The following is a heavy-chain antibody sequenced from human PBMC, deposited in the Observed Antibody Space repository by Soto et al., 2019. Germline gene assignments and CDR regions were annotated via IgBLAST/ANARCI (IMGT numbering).Heavy chain of an antibody. Sequence: SVKVSCKASGGTFSSYAISWVRQAPVQGLEWMGGIIPIFGTANYAQKFQGRVTITADKSTSTAYMELSSLRSEDTAVYYCARDGLVDTAMVTLSLDYWGQGTLVTVSS. D-gene: IGHD5-18*01. CDR3: ARDGLVDTAMVTLSLDY. V-gene: IGHV1-69*06. CDR2: IIPIFGTA. CDR1: GGTFSSYA. J-gene: IGHJ4*02.